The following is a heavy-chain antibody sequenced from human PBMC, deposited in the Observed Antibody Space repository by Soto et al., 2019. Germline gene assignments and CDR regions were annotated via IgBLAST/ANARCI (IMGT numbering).Heavy chain of an antibody. D-gene: IGHD6-13*01. Sequence: GASVKVSCKASGYTFTSYAMHWVRQAPGQRLEWMGWINAGNGNTKYSQKFQGRVTITRDTSASTAYMELSSLRSEDTAVYYCARSSYASSSWNTHYFDYWGQGTLVTVSS. CDR2: INAGNGNT. CDR3: ARSSYASSSWNTHYFDY. J-gene: IGHJ4*02. V-gene: IGHV1-3*01. CDR1: GYTFTSYA.